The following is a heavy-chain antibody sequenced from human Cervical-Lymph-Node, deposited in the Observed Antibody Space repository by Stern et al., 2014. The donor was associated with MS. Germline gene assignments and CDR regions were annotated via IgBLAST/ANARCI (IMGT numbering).Heavy chain of an antibody. Sequence: VQLVQSGAEVKTPGASVKLSCKESGYTFTSYYMHWVRQAPGQGLEWMGVIHPSDGSTTYAQKIQGRVTMTRDTSTTTVYMELNSLRSEDTAVYYCAREADAWGQGTLVTVSS. CDR3: AREADA. CDR1: GYTFTSYY. CDR2: IHPSDGST. V-gene: IGHV1-46*01. J-gene: IGHJ4*02.